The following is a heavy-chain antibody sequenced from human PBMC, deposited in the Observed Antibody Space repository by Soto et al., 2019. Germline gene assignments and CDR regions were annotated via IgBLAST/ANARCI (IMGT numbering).Heavy chain of an antibody. Sequence: ASVKVSCKASGYTFTSYAIHWVRQAPGQRLEWMGWINAGNGNTKYSQNFQGRVTITRDTSASTAYMDLSSLRSEDTAVYFCARSGSLDYWGQGTLVTVSS. CDR1: GYTFTSYA. J-gene: IGHJ4*02. CDR2: INAGNGNT. CDR3: ARSGSLDY. D-gene: IGHD1-26*01. V-gene: IGHV1-3*01.